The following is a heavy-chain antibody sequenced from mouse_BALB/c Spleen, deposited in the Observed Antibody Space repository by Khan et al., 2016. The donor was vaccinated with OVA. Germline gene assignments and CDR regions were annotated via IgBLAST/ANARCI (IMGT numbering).Heavy chain of an antibody. J-gene: IGHJ4*01. CDR1: GFSLTSYG. D-gene: IGHD2-1*01. Sequence: QVQLKQSGPGLVAPSQSLSITCTVSGFSLTSYGVNWVRQPPGKGLEWLGVIWGDGSTNYPSDLISRMSISKENSKSQAFLKLNSLQTDDTATYYCVKQNYGTLYAMDYWGQGTAVTVSS. CDR2: IWGDGST. V-gene: IGHV2-3*01. CDR3: VKQNYGTLYAMDY.